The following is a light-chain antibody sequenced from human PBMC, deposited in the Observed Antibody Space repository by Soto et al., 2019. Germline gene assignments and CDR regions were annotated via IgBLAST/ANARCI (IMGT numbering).Light chain of an antibody. CDR1: SSNIGAGYD. CDR3: QSYDSSLSAVV. J-gene: IGLJ2*01. CDR2: GNS. Sequence: QSVLTQPPSVSGAPGQRVTISCTGSSSNIGAGYDVHWYQQLPGTAPKLLIYGNSNRPSGVPDRFSGSKSGTPASLAITGLQAEDDADYYCQSYDSSLSAVVFGGGTKLTVL. V-gene: IGLV1-40*01.